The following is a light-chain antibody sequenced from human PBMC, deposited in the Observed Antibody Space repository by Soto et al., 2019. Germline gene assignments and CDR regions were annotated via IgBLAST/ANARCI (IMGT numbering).Light chain of an antibody. CDR1: QDISNY. J-gene: IGKJ4*01. CDR2: AAS. CDR3: LQHISYPLT. V-gene: IGKV1-17*03. Sequence: DIQMTQSPSVMSASVGDRVTITRRASQDISNYLAWFQQKPGEVPKRLIYAASNLQSGVPSRFSGSGSGTEFTLTISSLQPEDFATYYCLQHISYPLTFGGGTRMDIK.